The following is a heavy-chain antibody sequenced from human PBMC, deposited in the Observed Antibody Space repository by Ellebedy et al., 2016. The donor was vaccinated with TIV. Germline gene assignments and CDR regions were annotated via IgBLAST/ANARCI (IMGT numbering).Heavy chain of an antibody. Sequence: PGGSLRLSCGGSGFNFGSYSINWVRQAPGKGLEWVSAISDSGGDTYYADSVKGRFTISRDNSKNTLYLQMTSLRADDTAVYYCVTWGQSYGRWGQGSLVTISS. V-gene: IGHV3-23*01. J-gene: IGHJ4*02. D-gene: IGHD3-16*01. CDR1: GFNFGSYS. CDR3: VTWGQSYGR. CDR2: ISDSGGDT.